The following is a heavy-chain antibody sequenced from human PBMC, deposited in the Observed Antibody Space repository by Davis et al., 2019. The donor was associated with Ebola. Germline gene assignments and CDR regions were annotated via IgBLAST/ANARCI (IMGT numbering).Heavy chain of an antibody. CDR1: GFTFSSYG. V-gene: IGHV3-48*04. J-gene: IGHJ6*02. Sequence: PGGSLSLSCAASGFTFSSYGMNWVRQAPGKGLEWVSYISSSGSTIYYADSVKGRFTISRDNAKNSLYLQMNSLRAEDTAVYYCARNYYYFGMDVWGQGTTVTVSS. CDR2: ISSSGSTI. CDR3: ARNYYYFGMDV.